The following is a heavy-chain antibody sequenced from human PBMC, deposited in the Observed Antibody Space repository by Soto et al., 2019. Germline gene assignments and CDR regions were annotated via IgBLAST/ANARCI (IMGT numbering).Heavy chain of an antibody. CDR3: ARGRVTTVTTHYYYGMDA. V-gene: IGHV1-18*04. CDR1: GYTFTSYG. J-gene: IGHJ6*02. Sequence: ASVKVSCKASGYTFTSYGISWVRQAPGQGLEWMGWISAYNGNTNYAQKLQGRVTMTTDTSTSTAYMELRSLRSDDTAVYYCARGRVTTVTTHYYYGMDAWGQGTTVTVSS. CDR2: ISAYNGNT. D-gene: IGHD4-17*01.